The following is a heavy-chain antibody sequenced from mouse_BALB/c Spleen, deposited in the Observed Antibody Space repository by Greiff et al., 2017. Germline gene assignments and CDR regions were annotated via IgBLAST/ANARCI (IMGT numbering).Heavy chain of an antibody. D-gene: IGHD1-2*01. CDR1: GFTFSSYG. CDR2: ISSGGSYT. CDR3: ARQEGIHYYGYGFAY. Sequence: VQLKESGGDLVKPGGSLKLSCAASGFTFSSYGMSWVRQTPDKRLEWVATISSGGSYTYYPDSVKGRFTISRDNAKNTLYLQMSSLKSEDTAMYYCARQEGIHYYGYGFAYWGQGTLVTVSA. J-gene: IGHJ3*01. V-gene: IGHV5-6*01.